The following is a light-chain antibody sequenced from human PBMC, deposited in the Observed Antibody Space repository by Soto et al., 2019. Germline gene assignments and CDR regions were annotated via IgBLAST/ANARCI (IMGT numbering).Light chain of an antibody. CDR1: TSDIGTTG. V-gene: IGLV1-44*01. Sequence: QSVLTQPPSASGTPGQIVTVSCSGSTSDIGTTGVNWFQHLPGTAPRLLIYTNNQRPSGVPARFSGSKSGTSASLAISGLQSEDEATYYCATWHDSFYDFGTGTKVTVL. CDR3: ATWHDSFYD. J-gene: IGLJ1*01. CDR2: TNN.